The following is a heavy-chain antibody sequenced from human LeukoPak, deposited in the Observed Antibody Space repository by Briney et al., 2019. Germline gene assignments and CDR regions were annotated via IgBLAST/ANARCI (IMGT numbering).Heavy chain of an antibody. CDR3: AREFGGSTSGAGY. Sequence: PGGSLRLSCAASGFTFSFYSMNWVRQAPGKGLEWVSSMSVSSGLIYYADSVKGRFTVSRDNAKNSLYLQMNSLRAEDTAVYCCAREFGGSTSGAGYWGQGTLVTVPS. V-gene: IGHV3-21*01. J-gene: IGHJ4*02. D-gene: IGHD6-6*01. CDR1: GFTFSFYS. CDR2: MSVSSGLI.